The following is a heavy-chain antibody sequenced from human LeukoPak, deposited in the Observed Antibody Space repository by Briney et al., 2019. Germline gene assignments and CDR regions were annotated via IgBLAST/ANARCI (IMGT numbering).Heavy chain of an antibody. CDR3: AKDARYYYDSSGYSFDY. CDR2: ISWNSGSI. D-gene: IGHD3-22*01. J-gene: IGHJ4*02. CDR1: GFTFDDYA. V-gene: IGHV3-9*01. Sequence: PGGFLRLSCAASGFTFDDYAMHWVRQAPGKGLEWVSGISWNSGSIGYADSVKGRFTISRGNAKNSLYLQMNSLRAEDTALYYCAKDARYYYDSSGYSFDYWGQGTLVTVSS.